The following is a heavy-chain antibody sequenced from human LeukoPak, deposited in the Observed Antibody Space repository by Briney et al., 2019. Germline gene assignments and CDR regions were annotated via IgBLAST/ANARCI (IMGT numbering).Heavy chain of an antibody. CDR1: GGSISSYY. V-gene: IGHV4-59*01. CDR2: IYYSGST. CDR3: ASLNYYDTSGYFDY. D-gene: IGHD3-22*01. Sequence: SETLSLTCTVSGGSISSYYWSWIRQPPGKGLEWIGYIYYSGSTNYNPSLKSRVTISVDTSKNQFSLKLSSVTAADTAVYYCASLNYYDTSGYFDYWGQGTLVTVSS. J-gene: IGHJ4*02.